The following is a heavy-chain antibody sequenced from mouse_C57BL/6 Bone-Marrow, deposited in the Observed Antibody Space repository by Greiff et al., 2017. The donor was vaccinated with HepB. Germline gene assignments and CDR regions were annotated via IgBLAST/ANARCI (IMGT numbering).Heavy chain of an antibody. D-gene: IGHD1-1*01. CDR3: TRYPDYYGSSVWYFDV. CDR2: IDPNSGGT. J-gene: IGHJ1*03. V-gene: IGHV1-62-3*01. Sequence: VQLQQPGAELVKPGASVKLSCKASGYTFTSYWMHWVKQRPGRGLEWIGRIDPNSGGTKYNEKFKSKATLTVDKPSSTAYMQLSSLTSEDSAVYFCTRYPDYYGSSVWYFDVWGTGTTVTVSS. CDR1: GYTFTSYW.